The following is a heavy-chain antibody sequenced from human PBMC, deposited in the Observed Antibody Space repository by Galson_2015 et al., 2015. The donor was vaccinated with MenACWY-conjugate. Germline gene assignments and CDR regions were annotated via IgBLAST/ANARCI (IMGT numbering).Heavy chain of an antibody. Sequence: SLRLSCAASGFIFSSYEMNWVRQAPGRGLEWVSHITSSTSAIYYADSVKGRFTISRDNAKNSLYLQMSSLRAEDTAVYYCARGSYGNGYGMDVWGQGTTVTVSS. CDR1: GFIFSSYE. D-gene: IGHD1-26*01. CDR2: ITSSTSAI. V-gene: IGHV3-48*03. J-gene: IGHJ6*02. CDR3: ARGSYGNGYGMDV.